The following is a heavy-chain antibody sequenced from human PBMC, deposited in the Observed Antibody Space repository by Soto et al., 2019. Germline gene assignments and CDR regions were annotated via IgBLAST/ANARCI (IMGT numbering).Heavy chain of an antibody. CDR1: GGSISSYY. CDR3: ARGRIAARPDDYYYYMDV. Sequence: SETLSLTCTVSGGSISSYYWSWIRQPPGKGLEWIGYIYYSGSTNYNPSLKSRVTISVDTSKNQFSLKLSSVTAADTAVYYCARGRIAARPDDYYYYMDVWGKGTTVTVSS. V-gene: IGHV4-59*01. D-gene: IGHD6-6*01. CDR2: IYYSGST. J-gene: IGHJ6*03.